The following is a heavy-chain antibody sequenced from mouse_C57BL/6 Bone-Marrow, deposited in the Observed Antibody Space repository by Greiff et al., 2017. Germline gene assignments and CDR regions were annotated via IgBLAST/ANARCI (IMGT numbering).Heavy chain of an antibody. CDR2: IRSKSNNYAT. J-gene: IGHJ3*01. V-gene: IGHV10-1*01. Sequence: EVKLMESGGGLVQPKGSLKLSCAASGFSFNTYAMNWVRQAPGKGLEWVARIRSKSNNYATYYADSVKDRFTISRDDSESMLYLQMNNLKTEDTAMYYCVPGVWFAYWGQGTLVTVSA. CDR3: VPGVWFAY. CDR1: GFSFNTYA.